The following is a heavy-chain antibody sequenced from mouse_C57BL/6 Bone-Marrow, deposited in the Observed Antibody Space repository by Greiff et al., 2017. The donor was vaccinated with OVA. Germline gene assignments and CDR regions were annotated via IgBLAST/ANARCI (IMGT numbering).Heavy chain of an antibody. J-gene: IGHJ2*01. CDR3: ARALITTVVATLDY. V-gene: IGHV5-4*03. D-gene: IGHD1-1*01. Sequence: VKLVESGGGLVKPGGSLKLSCAASGFTFSSYAMSWVRQTPEKRLEWVATISDGGSYTYYPDNVKGRFTISRDNAKNNLYLQMSHLKSEDTAMYYCARALITTVVATLDYWGQGTTLTVSS. CDR2: ISDGGSYT. CDR1: GFTFSSYA.